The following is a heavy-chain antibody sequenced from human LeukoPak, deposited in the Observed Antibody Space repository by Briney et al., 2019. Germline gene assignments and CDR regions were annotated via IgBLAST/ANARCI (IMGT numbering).Heavy chain of an antibody. J-gene: IGHJ4*02. CDR2: ISYDGSNK. CDR1: GFTFSSDA. Sequence: HPGGSLRLSCAASGFTFSSDAVHWVRQAPGKGLEWVAVISYDGSNKYYADSVKGRFTISRDNSKNTLYLQMNSLRAEDTAVYYCTKGMGDAYNYRYYLDYWGQGTLVTVSS. D-gene: IGHD5-24*01. V-gene: IGHV3-30-3*01. CDR3: TKGMGDAYNYRYYLDY.